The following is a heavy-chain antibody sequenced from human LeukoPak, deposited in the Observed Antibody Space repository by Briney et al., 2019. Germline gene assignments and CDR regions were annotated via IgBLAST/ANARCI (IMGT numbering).Heavy chain of an antibody. J-gene: IGHJ4*02. Sequence: SETLSLTCTVSGGSVSSGDYYWSWIRQPPGKGLEWIGHINYSGYTLYNPSLRSRVTISIDTSKNHFSLKVSSVTAADTAVYYCARDRGYSYGPFDYWGQGTLVTVSS. CDR3: ARDRGYSYGPFDY. D-gene: IGHD5-18*01. CDR1: GGSVSSGDYY. CDR2: INYSGYT. V-gene: IGHV4-30-4*01.